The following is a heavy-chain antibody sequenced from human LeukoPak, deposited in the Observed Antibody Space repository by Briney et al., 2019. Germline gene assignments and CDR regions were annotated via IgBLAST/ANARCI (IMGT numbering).Heavy chain of an antibody. J-gene: IGHJ4*02. D-gene: IGHD3-3*01. Sequence: PGGSLRLSCAASGFTFSSYAMSWVRQAPGKGLEWVSAISGSGGSTYYAHSVKGRFTISRDNSKNTLYLQMNSLRAEDTAVYYCAKEGVKIEGYDFWSGYSYWGQGTLVTVSS. CDR3: AKEGVKIEGYDFWSGYSY. CDR2: ISGSGGST. V-gene: IGHV3-23*01. CDR1: GFTFSSYA.